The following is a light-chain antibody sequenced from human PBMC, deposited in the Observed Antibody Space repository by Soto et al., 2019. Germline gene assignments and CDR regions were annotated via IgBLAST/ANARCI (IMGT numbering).Light chain of an antibody. V-gene: IGLV2-23*02. CDR1: RSDVGSYNL. J-gene: IGLJ1*01. CDR3: CSYAGSRDYV. Sequence: QSVLTQPASVSGSPGQSITISCTGTRSDVGSYNLVSWYQQHPGKAPKLMIYEVSKRPSGVSNRFSGSKSGNTASLTISGLQAEDEADYYCCSYAGSRDYVFGTGTKVTVL. CDR2: EVS.